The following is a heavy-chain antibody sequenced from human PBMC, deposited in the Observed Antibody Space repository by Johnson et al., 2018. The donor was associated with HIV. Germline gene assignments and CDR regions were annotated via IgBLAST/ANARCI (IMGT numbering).Heavy chain of an antibody. V-gene: IGHV3-7*01. CDR3: AKDRGSYYDSSGYLGDAFDI. Sequence: EVQLVESGGGVVRPGGSLRLSCAASGFTFSSYWMSWVRQAPGKGLEWVANIKQDGSEKYYADSVQGRFTISRDNSKNTLYLQMNSLRAEDTAGYYCAKDRGSYYDSSGYLGDAFDIWGQGTMVTVSS. CDR1: GFTFSSYW. CDR2: IKQDGSEK. J-gene: IGHJ3*02. D-gene: IGHD3-22*01.